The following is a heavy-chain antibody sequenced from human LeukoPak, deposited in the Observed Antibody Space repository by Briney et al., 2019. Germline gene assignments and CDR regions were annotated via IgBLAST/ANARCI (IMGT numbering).Heavy chain of an antibody. Sequence: PSETLSLICTVSGGSISSSSYYWGWIRQPPGKGLEWIGSIYYSGSTYYNPSLKSRVTISVDTSKNQFSLKLSSVTAADTAVYYCARHVSGYYDFWSGYEGLYYFDYWGQGTLVTVSS. CDR1: GGSISSSSYY. V-gene: IGHV4-39*01. CDR2: IYYSGST. J-gene: IGHJ4*02. D-gene: IGHD3-3*01. CDR3: ARHVSGYYDFWSGYEGLYYFDY.